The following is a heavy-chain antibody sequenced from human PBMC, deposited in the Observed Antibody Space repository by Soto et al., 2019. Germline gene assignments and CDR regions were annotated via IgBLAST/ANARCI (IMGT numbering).Heavy chain of an antibody. Sequence: PGGSLRLSCIASGFSFSSFGRTWVRQAPGKGLEWVSTVNGGGDSTHYADSVKGRFSIFRDNSNNTVYLQMNSLRAEDSAIYYCVKDVGYGFVLYDFWGQGTLVTVPS. CDR1: GFSFSSFG. CDR2: VNGGGDST. D-gene: IGHD4-17*01. V-gene: IGHV3-23*01. J-gene: IGHJ4*02. CDR3: VKDVGYGFVLYDF.